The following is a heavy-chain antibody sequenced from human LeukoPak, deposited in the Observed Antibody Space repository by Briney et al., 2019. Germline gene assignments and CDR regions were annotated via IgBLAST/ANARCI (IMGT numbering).Heavy chain of an antibody. V-gene: IGHV4-39*07. CDR3: ARHGQSNDWPSDFDY. J-gene: IGHJ4*02. Sequence: SETLSLTCTVSGVPINSSRFYWGWIRQPPGKGLEWIGNIFHNGDTYHNPSLRSRVTMSKDTSKNQFSLKLTSVTAADTAIYYCARHGQSNDWPSDFDYWGQGTLVTVSS. CDR2: IFHNGDT. D-gene: IGHD3-9*01. CDR1: GVPINSSRFY.